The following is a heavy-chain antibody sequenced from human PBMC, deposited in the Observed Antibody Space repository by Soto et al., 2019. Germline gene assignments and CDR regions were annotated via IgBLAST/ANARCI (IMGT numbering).Heavy chain of an antibody. V-gene: IGHV1-46*03. J-gene: IGHJ4*02. CDR3: ARGLASGDY. D-gene: IGHD6-6*01. Sequence: GASVKVSCKASGYTLTSFYIHWVRQAPGQGLEWMGIINPNGGSTTYAHNFQGRVTMTRDTSTSTVYMDLSSLRSEDTAVYYCARGLASGDYSGQGTLVTVSS. CDR2: INPNGGST. CDR1: GYTLTSFY.